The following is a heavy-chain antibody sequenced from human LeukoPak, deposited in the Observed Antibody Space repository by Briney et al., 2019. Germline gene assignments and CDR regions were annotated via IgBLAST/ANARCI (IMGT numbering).Heavy chain of an antibody. V-gene: IGHV4-59*01. Sequence: SETLSLTCTVSGDSISNYYWSWIPQPPGKGLEWIGYIYYSESTNYNPSLKSRVTISTDTSKSQFSLNLRSVTAEDTGIYYCARGRCRNSGCRPYFDYWGQGTQVTVSS. D-gene: IGHD2/OR15-2a*01. J-gene: IGHJ4*02. CDR3: ARGRCRNSGCRPYFDY. CDR1: GDSISNYY. CDR2: IYYSEST.